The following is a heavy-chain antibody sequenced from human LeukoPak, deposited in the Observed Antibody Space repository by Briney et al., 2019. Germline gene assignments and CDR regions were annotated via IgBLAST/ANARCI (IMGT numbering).Heavy chain of an antibody. D-gene: IGHD3-16*01. Sequence: GGSLTLSCAASGFTVSNNYMSWVRQAPGKGLEYVSAISPNGGSTYYADSVKDRFTISRDNSKNTLYLQMSSLRAEDTAVYYCVKDARHFWGYWGQGTLVTVSS. CDR2: ISPNGGST. CDR1: GFTVSNNY. J-gene: IGHJ4*02. CDR3: VKDARHFWGY. V-gene: IGHV3-64D*09.